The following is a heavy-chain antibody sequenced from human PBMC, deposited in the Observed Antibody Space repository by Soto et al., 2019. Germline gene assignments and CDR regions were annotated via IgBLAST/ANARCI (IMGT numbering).Heavy chain of an antibody. V-gene: IGHV3-23*01. J-gene: IGHJ5*02. Sequence: PGGSLRLSCAASGFTFASAAMSWVRQAPGKGLXXVXSXXXSXXXXYSADSVKGRFTISRDNSKNTLYLQMNSLRVEDTAVYYCAKLTTSWGQGTLVTVSS. CDR3: AKLTTS. CDR2: XXXSXXXX. CDR1: GFTFASAA.